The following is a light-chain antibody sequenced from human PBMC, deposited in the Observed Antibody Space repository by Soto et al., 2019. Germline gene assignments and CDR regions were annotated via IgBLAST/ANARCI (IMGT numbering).Light chain of an antibody. V-gene: IGKV3-20*01. J-gene: IGKJ5*01. Sequence: EIVLTQSPGTLSLSPGERATLSCRASQSVSSNYLAWYHQKPGQAPRLLIYGTSIRATGIPDRFSGSGSETDFTLTVNRLEHEDFAVYYCQQYESSPITFGQGTRLEIK. CDR3: QQYESSPIT. CDR2: GTS. CDR1: QSVSSNY.